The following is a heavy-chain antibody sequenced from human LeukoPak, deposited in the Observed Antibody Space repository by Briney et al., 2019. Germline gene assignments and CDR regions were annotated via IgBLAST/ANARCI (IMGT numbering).Heavy chain of an antibody. CDR2: INSDGSST. V-gene: IGHV3-74*01. Sequence: GGSLRLSCAASGFTFSSYWMHWVRQAPGKGLVWVSRINSDGSSTSYADSVKGRFTVSRDNAKNSLYLQMNSLGAEDTAVYYCARLPEPYYYYGMDVWGQGTTVTVSS. CDR3: ARLPEPYYYYGMDV. J-gene: IGHJ6*02. CDR1: GFTFSSYW.